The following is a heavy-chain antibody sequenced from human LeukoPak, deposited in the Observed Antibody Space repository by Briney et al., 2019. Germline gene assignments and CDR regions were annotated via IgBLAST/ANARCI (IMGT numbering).Heavy chain of an antibody. D-gene: IGHD4-17*01. CDR3: ARSVDYGDYLNWFDP. CDR1: GFTFSSYW. Sequence: GGSLRLSCAASGFTFSSYWMHWVRQAPGKGLVWVSRINSDGSSTSYADSVKGRFTISRDNAKNTLYLQMNSLRAEDTAVYYCARSVDYGDYLNWFDPWGLGTLVTVSS. CDR2: INSDGSST. J-gene: IGHJ5*02. V-gene: IGHV3-74*01.